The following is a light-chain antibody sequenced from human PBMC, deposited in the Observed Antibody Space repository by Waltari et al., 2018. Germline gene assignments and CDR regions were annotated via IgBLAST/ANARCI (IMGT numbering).Light chain of an antibody. V-gene: IGKV1-5*03. CDR2: KAS. J-gene: IGKJ3*01. CDR3: QQYNTDFFT. CDR1: QSISTW. Sequence: DIQMTQSPSTLSASVADRVTITCRASQSISTWWAWYQQKPGKAPNLLIYKASYLESGVPSRFSGSGSGTEFTLTISSLQPDDFATYYCQQYNTDFFTFGPGTKVDIK.